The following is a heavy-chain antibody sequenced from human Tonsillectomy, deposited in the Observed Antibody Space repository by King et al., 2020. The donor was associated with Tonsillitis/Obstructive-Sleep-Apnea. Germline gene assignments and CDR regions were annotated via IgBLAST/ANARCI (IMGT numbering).Heavy chain of an antibody. CDR1: GGSISSYY. V-gene: IGHV4-59*01. J-gene: IGHJ6*03. Sequence: QVQLQESGPGLVKPSETLSLTCTVSGGSISSYYWSWIRQPPGKGLEWIGYIYYSGSTNYNPSLKSRVTISVDTSKNQFSLKLNSVTAADTAVYYCARDIPYDFWSGYPRQNYYYYYMDVWGKGTTVTVSS. CDR3: ARDIPYDFWSGYPRQNYYYYYMDV. D-gene: IGHD3-3*01. CDR2: IYYSGST.